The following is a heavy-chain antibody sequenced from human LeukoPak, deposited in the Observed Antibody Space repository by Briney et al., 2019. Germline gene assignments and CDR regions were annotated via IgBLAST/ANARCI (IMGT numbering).Heavy chain of an antibody. V-gene: IGHV1-8*03. J-gene: IGHJ4*02. CDR3: ARNVAGTGDFDY. D-gene: IGHD6-19*01. CDR2: MNPNSGHT. CDR1: GYTFTSYD. Sequence: ASVKVSCKASGYTFTSYDINWVRQATGQGLGWMGWMNPNSGHTGSAQKFQGRVTITRDTSISTVYMELSSLRSEDTAVYYCARNVAGTGDFDYWGQGTLVTVSS.